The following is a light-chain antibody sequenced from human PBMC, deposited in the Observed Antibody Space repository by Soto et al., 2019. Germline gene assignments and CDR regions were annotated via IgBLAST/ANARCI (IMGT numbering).Light chain of an antibody. CDR2: GAS. CDR3: QQYGSSPAA. Sequence: EIVLTQSPGTLSLSPGERATLSCRASQIVSNNYLAWYQQKPGQAPMLLIYGASSRATGIPDRFSGSGSGTDFTLTISRLEPEDFAVYYYQQYGSSPAAFGGGTKVDI. CDR1: QIVSNNY. J-gene: IGKJ4*01. V-gene: IGKV3-20*01.